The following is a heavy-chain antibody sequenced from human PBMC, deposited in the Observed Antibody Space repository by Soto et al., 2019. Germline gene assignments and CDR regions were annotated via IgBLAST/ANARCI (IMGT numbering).Heavy chain of an antibody. J-gene: IGHJ4*02. CDR1: GYTFTGYY. CDR2: INPNSGGT. Sequence: GASVKVSCKASGYTFTGYYMHWVRQAPGQGLEWMGWINPNSGGTNYAQKFQGRVTMTRDTSISTAYMELSRLRSDDTAVYYCARDQARLWERKLLPLDYGGQETRVPVSS. V-gene: IGHV1-2*02. CDR3: ARDQARLWERKLLPLDY. D-gene: IGHD1-26*01.